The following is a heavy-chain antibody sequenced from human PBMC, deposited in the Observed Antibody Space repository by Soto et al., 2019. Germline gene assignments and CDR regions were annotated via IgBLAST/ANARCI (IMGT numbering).Heavy chain of an antibody. CDR3: ARHEQFATYYWYFDL. Sequence: QLQLQESGPGLVKPSETLSLTCIVSGGSISSSSYYWGWIRQPPGKGLEWIGSIYYSGSTYYNPSLKSRVPISADTSKNQFSLKLSSVTAADTAVYYCARHEQFATYYWYFDLWGRGTLVTVSS. J-gene: IGHJ2*01. CDR1: GGSISSSSYY. V-gene: IGHV4-39*01. CDR2: IYYSGST. D-gene: IGHD6-19*01.